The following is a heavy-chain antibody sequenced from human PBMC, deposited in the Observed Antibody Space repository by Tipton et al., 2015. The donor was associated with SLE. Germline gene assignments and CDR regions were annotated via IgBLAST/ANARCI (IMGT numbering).Heavy chain of an antibody. D-gene: IGHD3-10*01. J-gene: IGHJ6*02. CDR1: GGSISDSNYY. CDR2: IYYTGPT. Sequence: TLSLTCTVSGGSISDSNYYWGWIRQPPGKGLEWIGSIYYTGPTFYHSSLKSRVTISVDTSKSQFSLNLKSVPAADTAVYYCARRDYSGSGSLVFYYIVDVWGPGTTVTVSS. CDR3: ARRDYSGSGSLVFYYIVDV. V-gene: IGHV4-39*07.